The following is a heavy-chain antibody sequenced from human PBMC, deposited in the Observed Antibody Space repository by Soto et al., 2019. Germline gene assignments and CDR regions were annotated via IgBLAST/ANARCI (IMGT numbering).Heavy chain of an antibody. Sequence: QVQVVQSGAEVKKPWSSVKVSCKASGGTFSSYTITWVRQAPGQGLEWLGRIIPIFGVTNYAQKFQDRLTMSADRPTTPAYLELSSLTSTDTAVYYCVRDWESTTQTWGFGDSWGQGTLVTVSS. CDR2: IIPIFGVT. J-gene: IGHJ4*02. V-gene: IGHV1-69*04. CDR1: GGTFSSYT. D-gene: IGHD3-10*01. CDR3: VRDWESTTQTWGFGDS.